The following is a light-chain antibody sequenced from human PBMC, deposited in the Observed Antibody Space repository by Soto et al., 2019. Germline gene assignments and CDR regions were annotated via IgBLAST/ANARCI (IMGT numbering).Light chain of an antibody. V-gene: IGKV3-15*01. CDR3: QQYNNWARRT. CDR1: QSVSSN. J-gene: IGKJ1*01. CDR2: GAY. Sequence: EIEMTQSPATLSLAPGERATLSCRASQSVSSNLAWYQQKPGQAPRLLIYGAYTRATGIPARFSGSGSGTEFTLTISSLQSEDFAVYYCQQYNNWARRTFGQGTKVDIK.